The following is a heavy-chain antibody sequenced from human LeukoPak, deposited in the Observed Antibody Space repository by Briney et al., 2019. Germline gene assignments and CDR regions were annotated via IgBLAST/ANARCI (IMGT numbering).Heavy chain of an antibody. D-gene: IGHD5-24*01. Sequence: GGSLRLSCVASGFSFTNYAMSWVRQAPARGPEWLSSMKGGGETFYADSVKGRFTLSRDNAKNTLYLQMSSLRAEDTAVYFCVRDGDDFNFDYWGQGSLVTVSS. CDR3: VRDGDDFNFDY. CDR2: MKGGGET. V-gene: IGHV3-23*01. CDR1: GFSFTNYA. J-gene: IGHJ4*02.